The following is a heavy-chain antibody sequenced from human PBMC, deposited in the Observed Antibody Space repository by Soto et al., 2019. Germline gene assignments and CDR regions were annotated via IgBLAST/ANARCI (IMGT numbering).Heavy chain of an antibody. CDR2: IYDSGST. D-gene: IGHD6-13*01. V-gene: IGHV4-59*01. J-gene: IGHJ6*02. CDR3: ASSHPIATPYGMDV. Sequence: SETLSLTCAVYGGSFSGYYCSWIRQPHGKGLEWIGYIYDSGSTNYNPSLKSRVAISVDTSKNQFSLKLSSVTAADTAVYYCASSHPIATPYGMDVWGRGTTVTVSS. CDR1: GGSFSGYY.